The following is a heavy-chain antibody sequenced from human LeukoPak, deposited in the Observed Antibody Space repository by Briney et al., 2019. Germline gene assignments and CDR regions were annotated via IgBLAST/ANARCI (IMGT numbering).Heavy chain of an antibody. CDR3: ARDLSSSFDY. V-gene: IGHV3-21*01. Sequence: GGSLRLSCAASGFTFSSYSMNWVRQAPGKGLEWASSISSSSSYIYYADSVKGRFTISRDNAKNSLYPQMNSLRAEDTAVYYCARDLSSSFDYWGQGTLVTVSS. CDR2: ISSSSSYI. CDR1: GFTFSSYS. J-gene: IGHJ4*02. D-gene: IGHD6-13*01.